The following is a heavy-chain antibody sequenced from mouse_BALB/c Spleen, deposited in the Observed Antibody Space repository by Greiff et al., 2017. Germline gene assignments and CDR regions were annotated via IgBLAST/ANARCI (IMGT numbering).Heavy chain of an antibody. V-gene: IGHV5-6-5*01. J-gene: IGHJ4*01. CDR2: ISSGGST. CDR1: GFTFSSYA. Sequence: EVQLVESGGGLVKPGGSLKLSCAASGFTFSSYAMSWVRQTPEKRLEWVASISSGGSTYYPGSVKGRFTISRDNARNILYLQMSSLRSEDTAMYYCARGQVRGAMDYWGQGTSVTVSS. CDR3: ARGQVRGAMDY.